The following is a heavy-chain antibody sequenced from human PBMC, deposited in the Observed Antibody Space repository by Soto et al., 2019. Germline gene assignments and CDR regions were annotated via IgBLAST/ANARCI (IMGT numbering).Heavy chain of an antibody. CDR2: IYHTGDT. CDR3: VRQGIGDLHGLVDV. CDR1: SGPSRSHN. J-gene: IGHJ6*02. V-gene: IGHV4-59*08. D-gene: IGHD3-10*01. Sequence: QVQLQQSGPGLVKPSETLSVTCTVSSGPSRSHNWGWIRQPPGGGLEWIGYIYHTGDTSYNPSLSSRVTISADTSTNHISLTLSSVTAADTAVYYCVRQGIGDLHGLVDVWGQGTRVSVSS.